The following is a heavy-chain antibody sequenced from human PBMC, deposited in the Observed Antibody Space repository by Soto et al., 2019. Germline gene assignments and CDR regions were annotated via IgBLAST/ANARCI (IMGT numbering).Heavy chain of an antibody. CDR3: ARALLQQLVYYYGMDV. J-gene: IGHJ6*02. CDR2: IWYDGSNK. D-gene: IGHD6-6*01. Sequence: LSRSCAASGFTFSSYGMHWVREAPVKGLEWVAVIWYDGSNKYYADSVKGRFTISRDNSKNTLYLQMNSLRAEDTAVYYCARALLQQLVYYYGMDVWGQGTTVTVSS. V-gene: IGHV3-33*08. CDR1: GFTFSSYG.